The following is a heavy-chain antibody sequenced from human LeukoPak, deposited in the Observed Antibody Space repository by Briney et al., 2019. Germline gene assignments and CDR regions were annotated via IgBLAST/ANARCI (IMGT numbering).Heavy chain of an antibody. V-gene: IGHV1-46*01. Sequence: GASVKVSCKASGYTFTKNYMHWVRQAPGQGLEWMGIINPSGGSTSYAQKFQGRVTMTRDTSTSTVYMELSSLRSEDTAVYYCARDLKYSYGYARPPPFDYWGQGTLVTVSS. D-gene: IGHD5-18*01. CDR3: ARDLKYSYGYARPPPFDY. CDR1: GYTFTKNY. J-gene: IGHJ4*02. CDR2: INPSGGST.